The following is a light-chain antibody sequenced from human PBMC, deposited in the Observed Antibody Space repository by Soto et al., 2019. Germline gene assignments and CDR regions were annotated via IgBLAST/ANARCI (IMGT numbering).Light chain of an antibody. CDR1: SSDVGGYNY. CDR3: CSNATSNTRQIV. CDR2: DVS. Sequence: QSVLTQPASVSGSPGQSITISCTGTSSDVGGYNYVSWYQQHPGKAPKLMIYDVSNRPSGVSNRFSGSKSGNTASLTISGLQAEDEADYYCCSNATSNTRQIVFGTGTKVTV. V-gene: IGLV2-14*01. J-gene: IGLJ1*01.